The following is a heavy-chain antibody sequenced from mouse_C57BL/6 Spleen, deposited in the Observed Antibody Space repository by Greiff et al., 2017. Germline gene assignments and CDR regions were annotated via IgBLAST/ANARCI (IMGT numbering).Heavy chain of an antibody. CDR2: ISSGSSTI. CDR3: AKSYSNYVGYYAMDY. V-gene: IGHV5-17*01. Sequence: VMLVESGGGLVKPGGSLKLSCAASGFTFSDYGTHWVRQAPEKGLEWVAYISSGSSTIYYADTVKGRFTISRDNAKKALFLQMTSLRSEDTAMYYCAKSYSNYVGYYAMDYWGQGTSVTVSS. CDR1: GFTFSDYG. J-gene: IGHJ4*01. D-gene: IGHD2-5*01.